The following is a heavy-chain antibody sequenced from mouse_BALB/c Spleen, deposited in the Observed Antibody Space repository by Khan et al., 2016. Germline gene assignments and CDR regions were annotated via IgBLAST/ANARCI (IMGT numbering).Heavy chain of an antibody. CDR3: ARDYDYEGDWYFDV. CDR2: MNTYTGEP. D-gene: IGHD2-4*01. V-gene: IGHV9-3-1*01. Sequence: QFQLVQSGPELKKPGETVKISCKASGYTFTNYGMNWVKQAPGKGLKWMGWMNTYTGEPTYADDFKGRFAFSLKTSARTAYLQINNLKNEDTATYFCARDYDYEGDWYFDVWGAGTTVTVSS. CDR1: GYTFTNYG. J-gene: IGHJ1*01.